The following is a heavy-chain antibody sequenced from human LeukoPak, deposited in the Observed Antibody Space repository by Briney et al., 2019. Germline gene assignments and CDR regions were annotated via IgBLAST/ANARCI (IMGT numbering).Heavy chain of an antibody. CDR3: AKDEIAAAGPKTLFDY. CDR2: IYSGGST. J-gene: IGHJ4*02. CDR1: GFTVSSNY. Sequence: GGSLRLSCTPSGFTVSSNYMSWVRQAPGKGLEWVSVIYSGGSTYYADSVKGRFTISRDNSKNTLYLQMNSLRAEDTALNYCAKDEIAAAGPKTLFDYWGQGTLVTVSS. D-gene: IGHD6-13*01. V-gene: IGHV3-53*05.